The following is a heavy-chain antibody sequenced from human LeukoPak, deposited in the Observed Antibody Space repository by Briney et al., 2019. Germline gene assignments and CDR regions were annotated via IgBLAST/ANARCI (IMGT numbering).Heavy chain of an antibody. J-gene: IGHJ4*02. CDR1: GFTFSSYG. D-gene: IGHD5-12*01. CDR3: AKGGGYEILYDY. Sequence: GGTLRLSRAASGFTFSSYGMSWVRQAPGKGLEWVSSISGRADNTYYADSVKGRFTISRDNSKNTLYLQINSLRAEDTAVYYCAKGGGYEILYDYWGQGTLVTVSS. CDR2: ISGRADNT. V-gene: IGHV3-23*01.